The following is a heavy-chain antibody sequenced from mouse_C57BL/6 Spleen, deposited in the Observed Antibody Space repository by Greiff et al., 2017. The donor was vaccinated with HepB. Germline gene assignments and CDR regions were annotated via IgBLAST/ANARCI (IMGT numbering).Heavy chain of an antibody. J-gene: IGHJ2*01. Sequence: EVKLVESGGGLVQPGGSLSLSCAASGFTFTDYYMSWVRQPPGKALEWLGFIRNKANGYTTEYSASVKGRFTISRDNSQSILYLQMNALRAEDSATYYCARYYYYFDDWGQGTTLTVSS. CDR1: GFTFTDYY. V-gene: IGHV7-3*01. CDR2: IRNKANGYTT. CDR3: ARYYYYFDD.